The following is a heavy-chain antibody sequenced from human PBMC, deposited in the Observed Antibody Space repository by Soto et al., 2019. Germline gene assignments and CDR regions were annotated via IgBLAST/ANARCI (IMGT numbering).Heavy chain of an antibody. D-gene: IGHD3-22*01. CDR3: ATWFYYDSSGYLFDY. CDR1: GYTXTSYY. J-gene: IGHJ4*02. Sequence: ASVKVSCKASGYTXTSYYMHWVRQAPGQGLEWMGIINPSGGSTSYAQKFQGRVTMTRDTSTSTVYMELSSLRSEDTAVYYCATWFYYDSSGYLFDYWGQGTLVTVSS. CDR2: INPSGGST. V-gene: IGHV1-46*01.